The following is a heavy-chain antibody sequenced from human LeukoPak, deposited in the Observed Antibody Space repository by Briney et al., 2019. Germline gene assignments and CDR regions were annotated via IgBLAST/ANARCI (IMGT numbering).Heavy chain of an antibody. D-gene: IGHD3-22*01. V-gene: IGHV4-4*07. CDR3: ARDGDSRD. J-gene: IGHJ4*02. Sequence: SETLSLTCTVSGASISSYYWSGIRQPAGRGLEGIGRIYTTGSTNYNPPPKSRVPMSVDPSKSHSSLKLTPLTAAAQSVDYCARDGDSRDWGQGTLVTVSS. CDR1: GASISSYY. CDR2: IYTTGST.